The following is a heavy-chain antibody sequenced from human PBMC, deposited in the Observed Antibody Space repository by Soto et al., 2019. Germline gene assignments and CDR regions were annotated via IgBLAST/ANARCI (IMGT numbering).Heavy chain of an antibody. CDR1: GFILSTYG. V-gene: IGHV3-30*03. CDR2: ISHDGNAQ. CDR3: AREYGPSNWYNWFHP. J-gene: IGHJ5*02. D-gene: IGHD4-17*01. Sequence: PGGSLRLSCAASGFILSTYGMHWVRQAPGKGLEWVAMISHDGNAQYYVDSVKGRFSVSRDTSKNTLHLHMNSLRSEDTGLYYCAREYGPSNWYNWFHPWGQGTLVTVSS.